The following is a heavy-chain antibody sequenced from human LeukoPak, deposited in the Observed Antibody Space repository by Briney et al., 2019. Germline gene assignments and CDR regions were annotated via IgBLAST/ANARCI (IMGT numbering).Heavy chain of an antibody. J-gene: IGHJ4*02. CDR1: GYTFTGYY. D-gene: IGHD3-10*01. CDR2: INPNSGGT. Sequence: ASVKVSCKASGYTFTGYYMHWVRQAPGQGLEWMGWINPNSGGTNYAQKFHGRVTMTRDTSIRTAYMELSRLRSDDTADYYCANGEALRVGYWGQGTLVTVSS. V-gene: IGHV1-2*02. CDR3: ANGEALRVGY.